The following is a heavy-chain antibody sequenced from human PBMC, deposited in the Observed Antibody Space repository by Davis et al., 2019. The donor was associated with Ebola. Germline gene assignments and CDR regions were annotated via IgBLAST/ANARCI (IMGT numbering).Heavy chain of an antibody. CDR3: ARGVVVVTEILYYYYGMDV. J-gene: IGHJ6*02. CDR1: GGSISSYY. D-gene: IGHD2-2*01. V-gene: IGHV4-59*01. CDR2: IYYSGST. Sequence: MPGGSLRLSCTVSGGSISSYYWSWIRQPPGKGLEWIGYIYYSGSTNYNPSLKSRVTISVDTSKNQFSLKRSSVTAADTAVYYCARGVVVVTEILYYYYGMDVWGQGTTVTVSS.